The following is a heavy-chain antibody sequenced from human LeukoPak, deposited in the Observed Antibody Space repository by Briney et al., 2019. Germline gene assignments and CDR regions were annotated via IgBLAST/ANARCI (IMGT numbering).Heavy chain of an antibody. V-gene: IGHV5-10-1*04. CDR1: GYSFTSYW. D-gene: IGHD6-19*01. CDR2: IDPSDSYT. Sequence: PGGSLRLSCKGSGYSFTSYWISWVRQMPGKGLEWVGRIDPSDSYTNYSPSFQGQVTISADKSISTANLQWSSLKASDTAMYYCARRIGSGWYDYWGQGTLVTVSS. CDR3: ARRIGSGWYDY. J-gene: IGHJ4*02.